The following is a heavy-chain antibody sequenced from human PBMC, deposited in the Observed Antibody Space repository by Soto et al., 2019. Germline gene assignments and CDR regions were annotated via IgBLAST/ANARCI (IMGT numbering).Heavy chain of an antibody. CDR1: GYTFTGYY. V-gene: IGHV1-2*02. D-gene: IGHD3-9*01. Sequence: GASVKVSCKASGYTFTGYYVHWVRQAPGHGLEWLGWIHLNSGGTNYAQSFQGRVTMTRDMSVSTVYMEMTGLSSDDTAVYYCARAAYRSLWFLSHWAQGTLVTVSS. CDR3: ARAAYRSLWFLSH. J-gene: IGHJ4*02. CDR2: IHLNSGGT.